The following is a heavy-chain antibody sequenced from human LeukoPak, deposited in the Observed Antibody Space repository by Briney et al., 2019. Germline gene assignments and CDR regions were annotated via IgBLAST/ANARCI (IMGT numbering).Heavy chain of an antibody. CDR2: INSDGSST. J-gene: IGHJ6*04. CDR1: GFTFSSYW. D-gene: IGHD3-16*01. CDR3: ASGDYYYGMDL. V-gene: IGHV3-74*01. Sequence: PGGSLRLSCAASGFTFSSYWMHWVRQPPGKGLVWVSRINSDGSSTSYADSVKGRFTISRDNAKNTLYLQMNSLRAEDTAVYYCASGDYYYGMDLWGKGTTVTVSS.